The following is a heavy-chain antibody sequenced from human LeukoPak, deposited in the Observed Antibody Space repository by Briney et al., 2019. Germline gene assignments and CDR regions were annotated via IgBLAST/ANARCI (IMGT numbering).Heavy chain of an antibody. CDR3: AKRNRLVPYDSSGYSLGYFQH. D-gene: IGHD3-22*01. CDR1: GFTFSSYG. J-gene: IGHJ1*01. Sequence: GGSLRLSCAASGFTFSSYGMSWVRQAPGKGLEWVSAISGSGGSTYYAGSVKGRFTISRDNSKNTLYLQMNSLRAEDTAVYYCAKRNRLVPYDSSGYSLGYFQHWGQGTLVTVSS. CDR2: ISGSGGST. V-gene: IGHV3-23*01.